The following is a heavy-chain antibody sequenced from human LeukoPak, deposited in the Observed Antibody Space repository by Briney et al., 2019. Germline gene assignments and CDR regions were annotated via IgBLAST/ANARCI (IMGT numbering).Heavy chain of an antibody. CDR1: GGTFSSYA. CDR2: IVPIFGTA. J-gene: IGHJ4*02. Sequence: SVKVSCKASGGTFSSYAISWVRQAPGQGLEWMGRIVPIFGTANYAQKFQGRVTITTDESTSTAYMELSSLRSEDTAVYYCAREGSSSSGDNFDYWGQGTLVTVSS. D-gene: IGHD6-6*01. V-gene: IGHV1-69*05. CDR3: AREGSSSSGDNFDY.